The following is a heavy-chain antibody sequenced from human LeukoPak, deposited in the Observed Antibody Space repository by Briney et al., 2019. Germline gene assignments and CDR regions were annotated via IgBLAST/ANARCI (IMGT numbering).Heavy chain of an antibody. CDR3: ARDLHPTYYDFWSGQANWFDP. J-gene: IGHJ5*02. V-gene: IGHV1-18*01. CDR2: ISAYNGNT. D-gene: IGHD3-3*01. Sequence: ASVKVSCKASGGTFSSYAITWVRQAPGQGLEWMGWISAYNGNTDYAQKLQGRVTMTTDTSTSTAYMEPRSLRSDDTAVYYCARDLHPTYYDFWSGQANWFDPWGQGTLVTVSS. CDR1: GGTFSSYA.